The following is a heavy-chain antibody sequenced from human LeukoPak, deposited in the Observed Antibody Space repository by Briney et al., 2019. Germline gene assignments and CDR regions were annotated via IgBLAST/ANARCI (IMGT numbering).Heavy chain of an antibody. CDR2: IRPNSGGT. J-gene: IGHJ4*02. CDR3: ARDPDKRGYSYEIGYDY. Sequence: SVTVSCKASGYSFTGYYMHWVRQAPAQALEGMGWIRPNSGGTNYAQKFQGRVTMTRDPSISTAYTELSRLRSDDTAVYYCARDPDKRGYSYEIGYDYWGQGTLVTVSS. CDR1: GYSFTGYY. V-gene: IGHV1-2*02. D-gene: IGHD5-18*01.